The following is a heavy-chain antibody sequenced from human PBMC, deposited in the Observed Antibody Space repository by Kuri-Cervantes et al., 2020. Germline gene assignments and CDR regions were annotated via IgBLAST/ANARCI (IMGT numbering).Heavy chain of an antibody. V-gene: IGHV1-46*01. CDR2: INPSGGST. Sequence: ASVKVSCKASGYTFTSYYMHWVRQAPGLGLEWMGIINPSGGSTSYAQKFQGRVTMTRDTSTSTVYMELSSLRSEDTAVYYCASEPARVVVPMDVWGQGTTVTVSS. CDR3: ASEPARVVVPMDV. CDR1: GYTFTSYY. J-gene: IGHJ6*02. D-gene: IGHD2-15*01.